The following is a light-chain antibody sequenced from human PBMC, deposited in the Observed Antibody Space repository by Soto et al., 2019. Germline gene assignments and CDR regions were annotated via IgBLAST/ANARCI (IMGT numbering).Light chain of an antibody. CDR3: QQYGGSPPT. J-gene: IGKJ1*01. CDR2: GTS. V-gene: IGKV3-20*01. CDR1: QSIGSS. Sequence: IVLTQFPGTLSLSPGERATLSCRTSQSIGSSLAWYQQKPGQGPRLLIYGTSTRATGIPDRFSGSGSGTDFTLNISRLDPEDFAVFYCQQYGGSPPTFGQGTKVDIQ.